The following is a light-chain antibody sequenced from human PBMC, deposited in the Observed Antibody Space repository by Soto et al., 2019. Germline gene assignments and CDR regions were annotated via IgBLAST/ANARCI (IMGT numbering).Light chain of an antibody. V-gene: IGKV3-11*01. Sequence: IVLIQSPATLSLSPGERATLSCRATQNINSYLAWYQQKPGQAPRLLIYDASNRATGIPARFRGSGSGTDFTLTISSLESEDSAVYYCQQRRDWYTFGQGTILEIK. CDR2: DAS. J-gene: IGKJ2*01. CDR1: QNINSY. CDR3: QQRRDWYT.